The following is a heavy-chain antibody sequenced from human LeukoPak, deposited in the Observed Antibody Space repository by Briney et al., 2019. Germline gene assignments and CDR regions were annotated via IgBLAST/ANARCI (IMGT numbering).Heavy chain of an antibody. J-gene: IGHJ4*02. V-gene: IGHV3-53*01. CDR1: GFTFDSNY. Sequence: PWGSLRLSCAASGFTFDSNYLSWVRQAPGKGLEWVSVIYSGGSTYYADSVKGRFTISRDNSKNTLYLQMNSLRAEDTAVYYCARIYVWGSYSPYYFDYWGQGTLVTVSS. CDR2: IYSGGST. CDR3: ARIYVWGSYSPYYFDY. D-gene: IGHD3-16*01.